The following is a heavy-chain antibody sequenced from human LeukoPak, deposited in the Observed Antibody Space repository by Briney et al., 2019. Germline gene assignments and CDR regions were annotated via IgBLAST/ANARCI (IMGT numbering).Heavy chain of an antibody. J-gene: IGHJ4*02. D-gene: IGHD6-13*01. CDR1: GGTFSSYA. Sequence: GASVKVSCKASGGTFSSYAISWVRQAPGQGLEWMGGIILIFGTANYAQKFQGRVTITADKSTSTAYMELSSLRSEDTAVYYCAGGRSSSAGYWGQGTLVTVSS. CDR2: IILIFGTA. V-gene: IGHV1-69*06. CDR3: AGGRSSSAGY.